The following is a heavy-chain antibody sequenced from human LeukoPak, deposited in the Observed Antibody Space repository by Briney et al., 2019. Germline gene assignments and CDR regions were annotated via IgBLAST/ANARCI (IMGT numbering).Heavy chain of an antibody. CDR1: GFIFTDYY. CDR2: ISSSGGTI. J-gene: IGHJ4*02. D-gene: IGHD6-6*01. CDR3: ARAPSSYFDY. V-gene: IGHV3-11*04. Sequence: PGGSLRLSCAASGFIFTDYYMSWIRQAPGKGLEWVSYISSSGGTIYYADSVKGRFTISRDNTKNSLYLQMNSLRAEDTAVYYCARAPSSYFDYWGQGTLVTVSS.